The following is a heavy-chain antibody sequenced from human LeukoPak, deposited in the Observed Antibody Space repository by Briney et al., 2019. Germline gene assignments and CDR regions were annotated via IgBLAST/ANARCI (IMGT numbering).Heavy chain of an antibody. D-gene: IGHD2-2*03. V-gene: IGHV4-4*02. CDR3: ARMDRSTWFDP. CDR1: GGSISSSNW. J-gene: IGHJ5*02. CDR2: IYHSGST. Sequence: SETLSLTCAVSGGSISSSNWWSWVRQPPGKGLEWIGEIYHSGSTYYNPSLKSRVTISVDTSKNQFSLKLSSVTAADTAVYYCARMDRSTWFDPWGQGTLVTVSS.